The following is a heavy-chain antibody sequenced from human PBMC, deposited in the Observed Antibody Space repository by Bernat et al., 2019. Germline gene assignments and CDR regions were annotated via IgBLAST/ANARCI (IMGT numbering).Heavy chain of an antibody. CDR2: INAGNGNT. J-gene: IGHJ6*02. CDR1: GYTFTSYA. D-gene: IGHD4-17*01. CDR3: AGSYGYYNYYYYGMDV. Sequence: QVQLVQSGAEVKKPGASVKVSCKASGYTFTSYAMHWVRQAPGQRLEWMGWINAGNGNTKYSQKFQGRVTITRDTSASTAYMELSSLRSEDTAVYYCAGSYGYYNYYYYGMDVWGQGTTVTVSS. V-gene: IGHV1-3*01.